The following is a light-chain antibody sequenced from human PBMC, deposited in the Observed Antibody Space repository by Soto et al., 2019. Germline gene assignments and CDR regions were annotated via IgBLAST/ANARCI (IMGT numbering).Light chain of an antibody. V-gene: IGKV3D-7*01. CDR2: GAS. CDR3: QQYNNWPWT. J-gene: IGKJ1*01. Sequence: EIFVTQSPATLSLSRGDTATLSSRASQSVSSSYLAWYQQKPGQAPRLLIYGASSRATGIPDRFSGSGSGTDFTLTISTLQSEDFAVYYCQQYNNWPWTFGQGTKVDI. CDR1: QSVSSSY.